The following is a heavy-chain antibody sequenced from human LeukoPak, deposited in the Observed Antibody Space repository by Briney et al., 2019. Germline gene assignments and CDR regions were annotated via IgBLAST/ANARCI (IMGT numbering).Heavy chain of an antibody. CDR3: ARLPSNRIAPDY. Sequence: SETLSLTCTVSGGSISSYYWSWIRQPPGKGLEWIGYISYSGSTNYNPSLKSRVTISVDTSKNQFSLKLSSVTAADTAVYYCARLPSNRIAPDYWGQGNLVTVSS. D-gene: IGHD6-13*01. CDR1: GGSISSYY. J-gene: IGHJ4*02. V-gene: IGHV4-59*08. CDR2: ISYSGST.